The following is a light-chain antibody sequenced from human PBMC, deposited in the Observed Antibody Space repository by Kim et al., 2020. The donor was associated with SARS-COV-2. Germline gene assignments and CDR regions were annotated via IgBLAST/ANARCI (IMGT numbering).Light chain of an antibody. CDR3: LQDYNYPWT. CDR1: QDIRNE. J-gene: IGKJ1*01. V-gene: IGKV1-6*01. Sequence: ASVGDRVTITCRSSQDIRNELGWYQQKPGMAPKLLIYVTSNLQSEVPSRFSGSGSGTEFTLTISSLQPEDVATYYCLQDYNYPWTFGQGTKVDIK. CDR2: VTS.